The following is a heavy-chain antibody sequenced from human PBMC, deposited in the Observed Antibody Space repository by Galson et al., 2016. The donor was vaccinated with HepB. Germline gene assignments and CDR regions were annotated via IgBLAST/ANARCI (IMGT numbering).Heavy chain of an antibody. D-gene: IGHD3-10*01. J-gene: IGHJ4*01. V-gene: IGHV3-23*01. Sequence: SLRLSCAASGFLLRSYAMNWVRQAPGKALEWVSAISGSGGDTYYTDSVKGRFTISRDISKSMLFLQMSSLSAEDTATYYCAKGLGSGSYYGFDYWGHGTLVTVSS. CDR2: ISGSGGDT. CDR3: AKGLGSGSYYGFDY. CDR1: GFLLRSYA.